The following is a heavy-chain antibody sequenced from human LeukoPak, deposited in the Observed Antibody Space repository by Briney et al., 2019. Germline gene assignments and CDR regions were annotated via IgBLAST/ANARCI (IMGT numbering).Heavy chain of an antibody. CDR1: GGSISSGRYY. CDR2: IYTSGST. V-gene: IGHV4-61*02. Sequence: KSSETLSLTCTVSGGSISSGRYYWSWMRQPPGKGLEWIGRIYTSGSTNYNPSLKSRVTISVDTSKNQFSLKLSSVTAADTAVYYCARGERLQNWFDPWGQGTLVTVSS. J-gene: IGHJ5*02. D-gene: IGHD3-16*01. CDR3: ARGERLQNWFDP.